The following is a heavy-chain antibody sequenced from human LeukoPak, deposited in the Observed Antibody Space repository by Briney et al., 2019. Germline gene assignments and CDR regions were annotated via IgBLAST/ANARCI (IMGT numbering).Heavy chain of an antibody. D-gene: IGHD3-10*01. CDR1: GGSISSGSYY. CDR3: ARQSPITWFDP. CDR2: MFYSGST. J-gene: IGHJ5*02. Sequence: SETLSLTCTVSGGSISSGSYYWGWIRQPPGKGLEWIGSMFYSGSTYYNPFLKSRVTISVDTSKNQFSLKLRSVTAADRAVYYCARQSPITWFDPWGRGTLVTVSS. V-gene: IGHV4-39*01.